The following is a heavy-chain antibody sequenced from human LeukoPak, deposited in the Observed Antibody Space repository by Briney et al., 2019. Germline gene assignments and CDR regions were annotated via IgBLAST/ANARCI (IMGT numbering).Heavy chain of an antibody. CDR1: GGSISSSSYY. Sequence: SETLSLTCTVSGGSISSSSYYWGWIRQPPGKGLEWIGSIYYSGSTYYNPSLKSRVTISVDTSKNQFSLKLSSVTAADTAVYYCARTPRIAVAGNNWFDPWGQGTLVTVSS. J-gene: IGHJ5*02. CDR2: IYYSGST. D-gene: IGHD6-19*01. V-gene: IGHV4-39*01. CDR3: ARTPRIAVAGNNWFDP.